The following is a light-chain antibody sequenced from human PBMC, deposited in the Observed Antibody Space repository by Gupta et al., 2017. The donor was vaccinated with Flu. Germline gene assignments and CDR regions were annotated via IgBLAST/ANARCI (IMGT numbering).Light chain of an antibody. J-gene: IGLJ1*01. CDR2: EGS. Sequence: QSALPQPASVSGSPWQSITISCTGTSSDVGFYNLVSWFQQHPGKAPKLMIYEGSKRPSGLSNRFSGSKSGNTASLAISGLQDEDEADYYCCSYAGANTYVFGTGTKVIVL. CDR3: CSYAGANTYV. CDR1: SSDVGFYNL. V-gene: IGLV2-23*01.